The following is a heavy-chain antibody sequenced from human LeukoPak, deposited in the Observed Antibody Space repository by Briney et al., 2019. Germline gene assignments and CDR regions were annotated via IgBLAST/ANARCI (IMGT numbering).Heavy chain of an antibody. J-gene: IGHJ4*02. Sequence: GGSLRLSCAASGFTFSSYGMHWVRQAPGKGLEWVANIIQDGSQKYYVDSVKGRFSISRDNGNNSLFLHMSSLRAEDTAVYYCARDLSDTSGYFDYWGQGTLVIVSS. D-gene: IGHD3-22*01. V-gene: IGHV3-7*01. CDR1: GFTFSSYG. CDR2: IIQDGSQK. CDR3: ARDLSDTSGYFDY.